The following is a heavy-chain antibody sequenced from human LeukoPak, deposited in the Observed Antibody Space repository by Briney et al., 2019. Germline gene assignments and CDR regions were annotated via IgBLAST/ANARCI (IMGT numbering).Heavy chain of an antibody. CDR2: ISGSGGST. Sequence: GGSLSLSCAASGFTFSSYAMSWVRQAPGKGLEWVSAISGSGGSTYYADSVKGRFTISRDNSKNTLYLQMNSLRAEDTAVYYCAKTTGGPKITMLFDIWGQGTMVTVSS. CDR3: AKTTGGPKITMLFDI. J-gene: IGHJ3*02. V-gene: IGHV3-23*01. D-gene: IGHD3-10*01. CDR1: GFTFSSYA.